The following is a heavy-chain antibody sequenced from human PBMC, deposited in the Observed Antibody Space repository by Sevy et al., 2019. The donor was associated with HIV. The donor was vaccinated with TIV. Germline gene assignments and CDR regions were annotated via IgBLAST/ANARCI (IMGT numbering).Heavy chain of an antibody. CDR3: VRGPNCGVGGCQQISPYCLDV. CDR2: IRNRPNRYTT. CDR1: GFAFSDHY. Sequence: GGSLRLSCAASGFAFSDHYVDWVRQAPGKGLEWVGRIRNRPNRYTTEYAAAVEGRFTISRDDSGHSLYLQMNSLKTEDSAVYYCVRGPNCGVGGCQQISPYCLDVWGIGATVTVSS. V-gene: IGHV3-72*01. J-gene: IGHJ6*03. D-gene: IGHD2-21*01.